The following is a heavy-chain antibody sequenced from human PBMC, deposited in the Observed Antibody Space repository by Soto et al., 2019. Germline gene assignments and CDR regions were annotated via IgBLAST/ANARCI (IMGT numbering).Heavy chain of an antibody. CDR3: GRGYARCDY. CDR2: IKEDGSEK. Sequence: EVQLVESGGGLVQPGGSLRLSCVASGFTFSSYWMSWVHQAPGKGPEWVANIKEDGSEKYYVDSVKGRFTISRDNVKNSLYLQMNSLRAEDTAVYYCGRGYARCDYWGQGTLVTVSS. J-gene: IGHJ4*02. V-gene: IGHV3-7*03. D-gene: IGHD2-15*01. CDR1: GFTFSSYW.